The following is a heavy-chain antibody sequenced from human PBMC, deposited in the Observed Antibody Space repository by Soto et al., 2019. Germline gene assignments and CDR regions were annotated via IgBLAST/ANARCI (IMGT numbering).Heavy chain of an antibody. J-gene: IGHJ4*02. V-gene: IGHV4-59*01. Sequence: AETLSLTCADSGTSISSYYWSWIRQPPGKGLEWIANIHYSGTTNYSPSLASRVTLSVDTSKNEFSLKMDSVTAADWAMYFCARYNSYAIDYWGRGTLVTVSS. CDR3: ARYNSYAIDY. CDR1: GTSISSYY. CDR2: IHYSGTT. D-gene: IGHD2-8*01.